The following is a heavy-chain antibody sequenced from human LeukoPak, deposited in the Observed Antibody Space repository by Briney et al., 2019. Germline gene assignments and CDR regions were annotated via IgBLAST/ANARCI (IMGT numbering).Heavy chain of an antibody. D-gene: IGHD3-22*01. V-gene: IGHV3-23*01. J-gene: IGHJ4*02. CDR2: ISGTGGGT. CDR3: AKDLYYDSGGYTIPSADY. CDR1: GFTFSSYA. Sequence: GGSLRLSCAASGFTFSSYALSWVRQAPGKGLDWVSTISGTGGGTYYADSVKGRFTISRDNSENTVYLQMNSLRAEDTAVYYCAKDLYYDSGGYTIPSADYWGQGTMVTVSS.